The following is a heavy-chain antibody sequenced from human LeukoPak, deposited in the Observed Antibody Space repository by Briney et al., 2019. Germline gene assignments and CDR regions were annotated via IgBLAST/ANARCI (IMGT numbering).Heavy chain of an antibody. CDR3: AREGGGYDYSYFDY. CDR1: GFTFSSYA. J-gene: IGHJ4*02. V-gene: IGHV3-48*04. Sequence: PGRSLRLSCAASGFTFSSYAMHWVRQAPGKGLEWVSYISSSSNTIYYADSVKGRFTISRDNAKNSLYLQMNSLRAEDTAVYYCAREGGGYDYSYFDYWGQGTLVTVSS. D-gene: IGHD5-12*01. CDR2: ISSSSNTI.